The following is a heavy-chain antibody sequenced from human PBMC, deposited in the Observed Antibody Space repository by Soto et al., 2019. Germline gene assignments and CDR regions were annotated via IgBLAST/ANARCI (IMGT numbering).Heavy chain of an antibody. CDR2: ISSSSSYT. Sequence: GGSLRLSCAASGFTFSDYYMSWIRQAPGKGLEWVSYISSSSSYTNYADSVKGRFTISRDNAKNSLNLQMNSLRAEDTAVYYCARGPGYYYDSSGYYFDWGQGTLVTVSS. J-gene: IGHJ4*02. CDR3: ARGPGYYYDSSGYYFD. V-gene: IGHV3-11*06. CDR1: GFTFSDYY. D-gene: IGHD3-22*01.